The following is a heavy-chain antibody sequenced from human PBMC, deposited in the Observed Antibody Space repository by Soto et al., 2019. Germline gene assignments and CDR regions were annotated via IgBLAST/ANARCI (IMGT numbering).Heavy chain of an antibody. CDR1: GFSLNTTGVG. CDR2: IYWNDDK. D-gene: IGHD3-10*01. V-gene: IGHV2-5*01. CDR3: AHSGGSYGSGTYYKNYFYYAMDV. Sequence: XGPTLVNPTQTLTLTCTFSGFSLNTTGVGVGWIRQPPGKALEWLSLIYWNDDKRYSPFLKSRLTITKDTSKNQVVLTMTNMDPVDTATYYCAHSGGSYGSGTYYKNYFYYAMDVWGQGTTVTVSS. J-gene: IGHJ6*02.